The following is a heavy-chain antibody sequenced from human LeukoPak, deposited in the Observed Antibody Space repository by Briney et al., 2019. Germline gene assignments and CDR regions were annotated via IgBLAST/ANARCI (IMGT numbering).Heavy chain of an antibody. D-gene: IGHD3-22*01. CDR1: GYTFTSYG. Sequence: ASVKVSCKASGYTFTSYGISWVRQAPGQGLEWMGWINPNSGGTNYAQKFQGRVTMTRDTSISTAYMELSRLRSDDTAVYYCARELGVGYYDSSAHFDYWGQGTLVTVSS. CDR3: ARELGVGYYDSSAHFDY. V-gene: IGHV1-2*02. J-gene: IGHJ4*02. CDR2: INPNSGGT.